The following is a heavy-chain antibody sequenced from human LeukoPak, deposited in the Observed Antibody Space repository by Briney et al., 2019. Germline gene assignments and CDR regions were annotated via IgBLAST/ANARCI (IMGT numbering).Heavy chain of an antibody. D-gene: IGHD1-26*01. V-gene: IGHV4-31*03. Sequence: PSETLSLTCTVSGVSVSSGRYYWSWIRQPPGKGLEWIGYIYYSGSTYYNPSLKSRVTISVDTSKNQFSLKLSSVTAADTAVYYCARVRGSYYTPYLDYWGQGTLVTVSS. CDR1: GVSVSSGRYY. CDR2: IYYSGST. J-gene: IGHJ4*02. CDR3: ARVRGSYYTPYLDY.